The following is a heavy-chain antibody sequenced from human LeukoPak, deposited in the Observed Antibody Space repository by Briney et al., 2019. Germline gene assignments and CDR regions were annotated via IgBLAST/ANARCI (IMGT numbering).Heavy chain of an antibody. CDR3: ARDGSSVFGVVFDY. Sequence: GSLRLSCAASGFSFSIYSLNWVRQAPGKGLEWVSYISHTGSTVSYADSVKGRFTISRDNAKNSLYLQMNSLRAEDTAMYYCARDGSSVFGVVFDYWGQGTLVTVSS. J-gene: IGHJ4*02. D-gene: IGHD3-3*01. CDR1: GFSFSIYS. V-gene: IGHV3-48*04. CDR2: ISHTGSTV.